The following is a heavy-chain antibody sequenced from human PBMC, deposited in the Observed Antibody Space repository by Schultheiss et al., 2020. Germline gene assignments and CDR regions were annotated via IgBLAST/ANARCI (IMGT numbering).Heavy chain of an antibody. CDR1: GFTFSSYA. D-gene: IGHD6-25*01. V-gene: IGHV3-23*01. CDR2: ISGAGGST. J-gene: IGHJ4*02. CDR3: ARGSSGDY. Sequence: GGSLRLSCAASGFTFSSYAMHWVRQAPGKGLECVSAISGAGGSTYYADSVKGRFTISRDNSKNTLYLQMNSLRAEDTAVYYCARGSSGDYWGQGTLVTVSS.